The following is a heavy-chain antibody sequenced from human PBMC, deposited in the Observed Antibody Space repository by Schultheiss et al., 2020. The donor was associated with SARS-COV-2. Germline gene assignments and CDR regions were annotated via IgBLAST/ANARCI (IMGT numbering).Heavy chain of an antibody. CDR3: VQSFWRFAY. CDR2: ISYDGSNK. J-gene: IGHJ4*02. Sequence: GGSLRLSCAASGFTFSSYGMHWVRQAPGKGLEWVAVISYDGSNKYYADSVKGRFTISRDNSKNMLYLRMSSLRAEDTALYYCVQSFWRFAYWGQGTLVTVSS. V-gene: IGHV3-30*18. CDR1: GFTFSSYG.